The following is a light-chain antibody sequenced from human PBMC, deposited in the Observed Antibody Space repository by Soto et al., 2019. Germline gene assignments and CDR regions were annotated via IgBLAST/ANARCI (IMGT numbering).Light chain of an antibody. CDR2: RSS. CDR1: QTISNY. Sequence: DIQMTQSPSTLSASVGDRVTITCRASQTISNYLTWYQQRPGKAPKLLIYRSSILQNGVPSRFSGSGSGTEFPLTITSLQPDDFATYYCQQYYIDATFGQGTRVEI. V-gene: IGKV1-5*03. J-gene: IGKJ1*01. CDR3: QQYYIDAT.